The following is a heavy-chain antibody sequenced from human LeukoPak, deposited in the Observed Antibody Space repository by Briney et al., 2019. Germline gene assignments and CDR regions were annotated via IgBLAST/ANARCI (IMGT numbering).Heavy chain of an antibody. J-gene: IGHJ4*02. CDR1: GFTFSSYA. V-gene: IGHV3-23*01. Sequence: PGGSLRLSCAASGFTFSSYAMSWVRQAPGKGLEWVSAISGSGGSTYYADSVKGRFTISRDNSKNTLYLQMNSLRAEDTAVYYCAKEVYIAVAIRSYFDYWGQGTLVTVSS. CDR3: AKEVYIAVAIRSYFDY. CDR2: ISGSGGST. D-gene: IGHD6-19*01.